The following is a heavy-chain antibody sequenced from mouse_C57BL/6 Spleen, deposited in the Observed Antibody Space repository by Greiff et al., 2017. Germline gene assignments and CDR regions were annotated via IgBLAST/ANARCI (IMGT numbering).Heavy chain of an antibody. J-gene: IGHJ2*01. CDR3: ARGYYGNIVYDY. V-gene: IGHV1-64*01. CDR2: IHPSSGST. Sequence: VQLQQSGAELVKPGASVKLSCKASGYTFTSYWITWVKQRPGQGLEWIGIIHPSSGSTNYNEKFKSKATLTVDKSSSTAYMQLSSLTSEDSAVYYCARGYYGNIVYDYGGQGTAPTLS. D-gene: IGHD2-1*01. CDR1: GYTFTSYW.